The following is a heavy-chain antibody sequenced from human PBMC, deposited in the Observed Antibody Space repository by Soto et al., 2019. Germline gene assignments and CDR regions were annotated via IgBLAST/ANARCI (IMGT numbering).Heavy chain of an antibody. Sequence: TSKTLSLTCAVSGGSISSGGYSWSWIRQPPGKGLEWIGYIYHSGSTYYNPSLKSRVTIPVDRSKNQFSLKLSSVTAADTAVYYCAAGGGLPRYYWGQGTLVTVSS. CDR3: AAGGGLPRYY. D-gene: IGHD5-12*01. CDR2: IYHSGST. CDR1: GGSISSGGYS. J-gene: IGHJ4*02. V-gene: IGHV4-30-2*01.